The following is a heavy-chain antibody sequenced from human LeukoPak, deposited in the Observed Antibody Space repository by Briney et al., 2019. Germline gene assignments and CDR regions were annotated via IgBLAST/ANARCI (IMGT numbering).Heavy chain of an antibody. CDR2: LSSGGNSI. CDR3: SAVGRSSRPGY. J-gene: IGHJ4*02. V-gene: IGHV3-48*03. Sequence: GGSLTLSCAASGLTFTTNEMDWVRQAPGKGLEWVSYLSSGGNSIYYADSVKGPFTISRDNAKNSMYLQINTSRAAATAVCYCSAVGRSSRPGYWGQGTLVTVSS. CDR1: GLTFTTNE. D-gene: IGHD6-6*01.